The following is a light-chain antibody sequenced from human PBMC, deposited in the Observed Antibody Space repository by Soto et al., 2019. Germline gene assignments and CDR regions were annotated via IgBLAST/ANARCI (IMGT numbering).Light chain of an antibody. Sequence: QPVLTQPPSASGSPGQSVTISCTGTSSDVGGYNYVSWYQQHPGKAPKLMIYEVSKRPSGVPDRFSGSKSGNTASLTVSGLQAEDEADYYCCSYAGSNNFPDVFGTGTKLTVL. V-gene: IGLV2-8*01. J-gene: IGLJ1*01. CDR1: SSDVGGYNY. CDR3: CSYAGSNNFPDV. CDR2: EVS.